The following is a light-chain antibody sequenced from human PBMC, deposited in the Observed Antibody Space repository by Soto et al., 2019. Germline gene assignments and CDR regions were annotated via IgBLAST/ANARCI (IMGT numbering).Light chain of an antibody. Sequence: DVVMTQSPLSLPVTLGQPASISCRSSQSLAYSDGNTYLSWFQQRPGHSPRRLIYKVSNRDSGVPDRFSGSGSGTDFTLKISRVEAEDVGVYYCMQGIHWPPYTFGQGTKLEIK. CDR2: KVS. V-gene: IGKV2-30*01. CDR1: QSLAYSDGNTY. CDR3: MQGIHWPPYT. J-gene: IGKJ2*01.